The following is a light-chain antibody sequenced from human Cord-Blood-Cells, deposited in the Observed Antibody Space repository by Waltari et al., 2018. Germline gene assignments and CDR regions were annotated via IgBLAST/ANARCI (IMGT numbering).Light chain of an antibody. Sequence: DIHMTQSPSNLSASVGDRVTITCRASQSISSWLAWYQQKPGKATKLLIYDAYSLESGVPSRFSGSGSGTEFTLTISSLQPDDFATYYCQQYNSYPFTFGPGTKVDIK. CDR2: DAY. V-gene: IGKV1-5*01. CDR3: QQYNSYPFT. CDR1: QSISSW. J-gene: IGKJ3*01.